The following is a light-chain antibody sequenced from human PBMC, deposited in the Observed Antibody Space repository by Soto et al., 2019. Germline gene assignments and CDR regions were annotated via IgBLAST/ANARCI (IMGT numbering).Light chain of an antibody. J-gene: IGLJ1*01. V-gene: IGLV2-14*01. CDR1: GRDIGAYNY. Sequence: QSVLTQPASVSGSPGQSITISCTASGRDIGAYNYVSWYQQHPGKAPKLIIYEVENRPSGVSNRFSASKSAFTASLTISGLQAEDEADYYCSSYTTSYFYVFGTGTKSPS. CDR3: SSYTTSYFYV. CDR2: EVE.